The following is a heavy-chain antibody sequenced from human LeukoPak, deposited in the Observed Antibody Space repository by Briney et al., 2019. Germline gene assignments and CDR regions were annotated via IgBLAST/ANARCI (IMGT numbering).Heavy chain of an antibody. Sequence: ASVKVSCKASGYTFTSYYMHWVRQAAGQGLEWLGMINPSGGSTSYEQKFQGRLTMTRDTSTSTVYMELNSLRSEDTAVYFCARATLSDYYFTYWGQGTLVTVSS. CDR2: INPSGGST. V-gene: IGHV1-46*01. CDR1: GYTFTSYY. CDR3: ARATLSDYYFTY. J-gene: IGHJ4*02.